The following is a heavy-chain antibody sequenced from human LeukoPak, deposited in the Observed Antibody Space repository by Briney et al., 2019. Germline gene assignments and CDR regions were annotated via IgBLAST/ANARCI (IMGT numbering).Heavy chain of an antibody. CDR3: ARAESYVWGSYRYDY. Sequence: ASVKVSCKAFGYTFTSNYMHWVRQAPGQGPEWMGVISPSGGSTTYAQKFQGRVTLTRDMSTSTDYLELSSLRSEDTAVYYCARAESYVWGSYRYDYWGQGTLVTVSS. CDR2: ISPSGGST. J-gene: IGHJ4*02. D-gene: IGHD3-16*02. CDR1: GYTFTSNY. V-gene: IGHV1-46*01.